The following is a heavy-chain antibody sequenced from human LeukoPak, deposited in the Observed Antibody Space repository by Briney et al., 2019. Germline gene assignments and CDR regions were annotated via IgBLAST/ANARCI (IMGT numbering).Heavy chain of an antibody. Sequence: GGSLRLSCAASGFTFSSYSMNWVRPAPGKGLEWVSYISSSSSYIYYADSVKGRFTISRDNAMNSLYLQMNSLRAEDTAVYYCARDLYDILTGYSSNFDYWGQGTLVTVSS. CDR3: ARDLYDILTGYSSNFDY. CDR1: GFTFSSYS. CDR2: ISSSSSYI. V-gene: IGHV3-21*01. D-gene: IGHD3-9*01. J-gene: IGHJ4*02.